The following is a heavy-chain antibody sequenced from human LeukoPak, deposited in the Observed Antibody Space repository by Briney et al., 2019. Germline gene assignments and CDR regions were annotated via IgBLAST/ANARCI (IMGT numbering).Heavy chain of an antibody. V-gene: IGHV3-23*01. Sequence: GGSLRLSCAASGFTFSSYAMSWVRQAPGKGLEWVSAVSGSGSGGSTYYADSVKGRFTISRDNSKNTLYLQMNSLRAEDTAVYYCAKSSPPPLRYWGQGTLVTVSS. J-gene: IGHJ4*02. CDR2: VSGSGSGGST. CDR1: GFTFSSYA. CDR3: AKSSPPPLRY.